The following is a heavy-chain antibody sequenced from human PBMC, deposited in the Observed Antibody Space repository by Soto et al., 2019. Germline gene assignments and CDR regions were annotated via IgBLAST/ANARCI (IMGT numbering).Heavy chain of an antibody. CDR1: GGTFSTCS. Sequence: QVQLVQSGAEVKKPGSSVKVSCKASGGTFSTCSISWVRQAPGQGLEWMGGIIPMFGTANYAQKFQGRVTITADESTSTAYMELSRLRSEDTAVYYCARRYCISTSCHYYGMDVWGQGTTVTVSS. V-gene: IGHV1-69*12. CDR2: IIPMFGTA. CDR3: ARRYCISTSCHYYGMDV. D-gene: IGHD2-2*01. J-gene: IGHJ6*02.